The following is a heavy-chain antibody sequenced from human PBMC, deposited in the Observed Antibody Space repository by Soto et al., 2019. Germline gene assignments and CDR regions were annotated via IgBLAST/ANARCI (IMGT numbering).Heavy chain of an antibody. Sequence: SETLSLTCAVSGGSISSGGYSWSWIRQPPGKGLEWIGYIYHSGSTYYNPSLKSRVTISVDRSKNQFSLKLSSVTAADTAMYYCARGRYCSGGSCSSDYWGQGILVTVPS. D-gene: IGHD2-15*01. J-gene: IGHJ4*02. CDR1: GGSISSGGYS. CDR2: IYHSGST. CDR3: ARGRYCSGGSCSSDY. V-gene: IGHV4-30-2*01.